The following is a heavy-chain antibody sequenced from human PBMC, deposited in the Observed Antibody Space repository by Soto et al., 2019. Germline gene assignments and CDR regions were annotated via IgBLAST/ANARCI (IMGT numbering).Heavy chain of an antibody. V-gene: IGHV3-9*01. Sequence: EVQLGESGGGLVQPGRSLRLSCAVSGFTFDDYAMHWVRQAPGKGLEWVSGLSWNGDYTGYADSVQGRFTISRDNTKNSLYLQMTSLRAEDTALYYCAKGTRSYYYYGMDVWGQGTTVTVSS. CDR3: AKGTRSYYYYGMDV. CDR1: GFTFDDYA. CDR2: LSWNGDYT. J-gene: IGHJ6*02.